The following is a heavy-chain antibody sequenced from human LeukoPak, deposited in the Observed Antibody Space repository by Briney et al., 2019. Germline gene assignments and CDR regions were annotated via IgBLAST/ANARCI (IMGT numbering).Heavy chain of an antibody. J-gene: IGHJ3*02. CDR3: ARVPLFELRGAFDI. Sequence: PGGSLRLSCAASGFTFSSYSMNWVRQAPGKGLEWVSYISSSSSTIYYADSVKGRFTISRDNAKNSLYLQMNSLRAEDTAVYYCARVPLFELRGAFDIWGQGTMVTVSS. V-gene: IGHV3-48*01. CDR2: ISSSSSTI. CDR1: GFTFSSYS. D-gene: IGHD4-23*01.